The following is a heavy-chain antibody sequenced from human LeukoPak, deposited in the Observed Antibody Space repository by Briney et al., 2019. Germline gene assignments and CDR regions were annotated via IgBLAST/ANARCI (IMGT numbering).Heavy chain of an antibody. D-gene: IGHD1-26*01. J-gene: IGHJ3*02. V-gene: IGHV4-59*01. CDR3: AREGWELPRTFDI. CDR1: GGSISSYY. Sequence: SETLSLTCTVSGGSISSYYWSWIRQPPGKGLEWIGYIYYSGSTNYNPSLKSRVTISVDTSKNQFSLKLSPVTAADTAVYYCAREGWELPRTFDIWGQGTMVTVSS. CDR2: IYYSGST.